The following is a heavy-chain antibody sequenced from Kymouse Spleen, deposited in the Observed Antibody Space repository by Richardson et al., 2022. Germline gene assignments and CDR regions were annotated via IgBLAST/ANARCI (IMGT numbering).Heavy chain of an antibody. V-gene: IGHV4-4*02. CDR2: IYHSGST. J-gene: IGHJ5*02. Sequence: QVQLQESGPGLVKPSGTLSLTCAVSGGSISSSNWWSWVRQPPGKGLEWIGEIYHSGSTNYNPSLKSRVTISVDKSKNQFSLKLSSVTAADTAVYYCARIVVVPAAKEGNWFDPWGQGTLVTVSS. CDR1: GGSISSSNW. CDR3: ARIVVVPAAKEGNWFDP. D-gene: IGHD2-2*02.